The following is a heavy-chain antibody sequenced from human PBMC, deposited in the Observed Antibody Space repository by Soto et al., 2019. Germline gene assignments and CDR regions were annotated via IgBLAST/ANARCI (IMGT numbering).Heavy chain of an antibody. CDR2: IYHSGST. D-gene: IGHD2-15*01. V-gene: IGHV4-38-2*01. Sequence: WETLSLPCAVSGYSISRGYYWGWLRQPPGKGLEWIGPIYHSGSTYYNPSLKSRVTISVDTSKNQFYLKLRSVTAADTAVYYCARTLYWGGGSCPPQSGMDVWGQGTTVSVSS. CDR3: ARTLYWGGGSCPPQSGMDV. CDR1: GYSISRGYY. J-gene: IGHJ6*02.